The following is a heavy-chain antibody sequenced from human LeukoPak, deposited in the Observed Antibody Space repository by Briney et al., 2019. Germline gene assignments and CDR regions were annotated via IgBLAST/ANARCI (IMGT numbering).Heavy chain of an antibody. V-gene: IGHV1-18*01. Sequence: ASVKVSCRASGYTFTSYAISWVRQAPGQGLEWMGWISAYNGNTDYAQKLQGRVTMTTDTSTSTAYMELRSLRSDDTAVYYCARVFSGQQLHYWGQGTLVTVSS. CDR1: GYTFTSYA. D-gene: IGHD6-13*01. CDR2: ISAYNGNT. CDR3: ARVFSGQQLHY. J-gene: IGHJ4*02.